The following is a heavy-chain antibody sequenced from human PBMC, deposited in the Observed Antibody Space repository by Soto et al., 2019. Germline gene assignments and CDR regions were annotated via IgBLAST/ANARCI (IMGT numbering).Heavy chain of an antibody. J-gene: IGHJ6*02. Sequence: QVQLVQSGAEVKKPGASVKVSCKASGYTFTGYYMHWVRQAPGQGLEWMGWINPNSGGTHYAQKFQGWVTMTGDTSISTADMELSRLRSDGTAVYYCARDRGYCSGGSCYSRYYYYGMDVWGQGTTVTVSS. V-gene: IGHV1-2*04. D-gene: IGHD2-15*01. CDR2: INPNSGGT. CDR3: ARDRGYCSGGSCYSRYYYYGMDV. CDR1: GYTFTGYY.